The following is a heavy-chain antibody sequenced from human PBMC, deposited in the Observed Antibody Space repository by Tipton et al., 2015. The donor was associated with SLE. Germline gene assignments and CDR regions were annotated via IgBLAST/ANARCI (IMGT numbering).Heavy chain of an antibody. V-gene: IGHV4-38-2*01. D-gene: IGHD6-19*01. CDR1: GFSITSTSY. CDR2: VHYSGNT. CDR3: ARGTVAGTEHSFDH. Sequence: GLVKPSETLSLSCDVSGFSITSTSYWAWVRQAPGKGLEWIGSVHYSGNTHHNPSLKSRVTISLDTLKNQISLKMSSVTAADSAIYFCARGTVAGTEHSFDHWGPGKLGTVSS. J-gene: IGHJ4*01.